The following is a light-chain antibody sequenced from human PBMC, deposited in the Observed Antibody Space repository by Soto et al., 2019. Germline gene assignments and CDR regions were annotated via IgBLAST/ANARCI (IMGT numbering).Light chain of an antibody. Sequence: QSVLTQRPSVSGSPGQSVTISCTGTSSDVGSYNRVSWYQQPPGTAPKLMIYEVSNRPSGVPDRFSGSKSGNTASLTISGLQSEDEADYYCSSYTSSSTYVFGTGTKVTV. CDR2: EVS. V-gene: IGLV2-18*02. CDR3: SSYTSSSTYV. J-gene: IGLJ1*01. CDR1: SSDVGSYNR.